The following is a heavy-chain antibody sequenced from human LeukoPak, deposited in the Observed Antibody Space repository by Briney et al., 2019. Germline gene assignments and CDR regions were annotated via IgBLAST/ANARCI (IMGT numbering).Heavy chain of an antibody. CDR1: GGSISSSSYY. CDR3: AGAEPRGIIWYPY. Sequence: SEILSLTCTVSGGSISSSSYYWGWIRQPPGKGLEWIGSIYYSGSTYYNPSLKSRVTISVDTSKNQFSLKLSSVTAADTAVYYCAGAEPRGIIWYPYWGQGTLVTVSS. D-gene: IGHD6-13*01. J-gene: IGHJ4*02. V-gene: IGHV4-39*07. CDR2: IYYSGST.